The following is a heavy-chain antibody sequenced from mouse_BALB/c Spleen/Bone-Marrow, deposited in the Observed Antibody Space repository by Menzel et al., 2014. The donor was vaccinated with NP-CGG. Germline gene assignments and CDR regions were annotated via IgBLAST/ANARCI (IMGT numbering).Heavy chain of an antibody. CDR3: TLSRAFDY. D-gene: IGHD3-1*01. CDR1: GYTFTSYW. V-gene: IGHV1S16*01. J-gene: IGHJ2*01. CDR2: INPGNDGA. Sequence: VQLVESGAELVKPGASVKLSCKASGYTFTSYWMHWVKLRPGQGFEWIGEINPGNDGANYNEKFKRKATLTVDKSSRTAYMQLSSLTSEDSAVYYCTLSRAFDYWGQGTTLTVSS.